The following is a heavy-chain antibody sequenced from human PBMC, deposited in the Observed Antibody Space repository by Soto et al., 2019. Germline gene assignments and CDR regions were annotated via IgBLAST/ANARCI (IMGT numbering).Heavy chain of an antibody. CDR1: GFTFNIYA. CDR3: AREDDYGYRYINYGLDV. J-gene: IGHJ6*02. Sequence: GGSLRLSCAASGFTFNIYALHWVRQAPGKGLEWVAVISFDGTKKYYSDSVKGRFTISRDNLKNTLYLQMNNLRVEDAALYFCAREDDYGYRYINYGLDVWGQGTTVTAP. CDR2: ISFDGTKK. D-gene: IGHD4-17*01. V-gene: IGHV3-30-3*01.